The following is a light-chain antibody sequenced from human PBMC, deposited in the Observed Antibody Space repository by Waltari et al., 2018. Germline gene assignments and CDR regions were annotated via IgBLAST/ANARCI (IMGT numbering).Light chain of an antibody. V-gene: IGKV3-15*01. J-gene: IGKJ2*01. Sequence: EIVMTQSPATLSVSPGEGATLSCRASQSVSSNLAWYQQRPGQAPRLLIYGASTRATGIPARFRGSGSGTEFTLTISSLQSEDSAVYYCHQYSSWPPMFTFGQGTKLESK. CDR3: HQYSSWPPMFT. CDR1: QSVSSN. CDR2: GAS.